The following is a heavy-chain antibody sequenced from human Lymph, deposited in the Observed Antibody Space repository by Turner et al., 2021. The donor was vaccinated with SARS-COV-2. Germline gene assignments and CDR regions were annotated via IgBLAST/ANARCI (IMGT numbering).Heavy chain of an antibody. CDR1: GFTFSSYG. D-gene: IGHD3-10*01. CDR2: SWYDGRNI. CDR3: ARERTPFGVLDY. J-gene: IGHJ4*02. V-gene: IGHV3-33*01. Sequence: VQLVESGGGVFHPGRSLSLSCPASGFTFSSYGMHWVRQAPGKGLGWVAVSWYDGRNINDADSVKGRFTISRDNYKNTLYLQMNSLRTEDTAVYYCARERTPFGVLDYWGQGTLVTVSS.